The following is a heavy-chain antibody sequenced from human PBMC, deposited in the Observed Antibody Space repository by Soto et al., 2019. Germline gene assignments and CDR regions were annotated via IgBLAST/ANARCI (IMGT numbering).Heavy chain of an antibody. CDR2: INSDGSST. Sequence: GGSLRLSCAASGFTFSSYWMHWVRQAPGKGLVWVSRINSDGSSTSYAASVKGRFTISRDNAKNTLYLQMNSLRAEDTAVYYCARDGGYDWVYYYYGMDVWGQGTTVTVSS. CDR3: ARDGGYDWVYYYYGMDV. V-gene: IGHV3-74*01. D-gene: IGHD5-12*01. CDR1: GFTFSSYW. J-gene: IGHJ6*02.